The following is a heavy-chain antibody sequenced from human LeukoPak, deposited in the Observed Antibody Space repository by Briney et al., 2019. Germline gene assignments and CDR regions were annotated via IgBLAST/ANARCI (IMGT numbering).Heavy chain of an antibody. CDR2: IKSKTDGGTT. Sequence: GGSLRLSCAASGFTFSNAWMNWVRQAPGKGLEWVGRIKSKTDGGTTDYAAPVKGRFTISRDDSKNTLYLQMNSLKTEDTAVYYCTTGLLGSYGYYFDYWGQGTLVTVSS. J-gene: IGHJ4*02. D-gene: IGHD1-26*01. V-gene: IGHV3-15*07. CDR3: TTGLLGSYGYYFDY. CDR1: GFTFSNAW.